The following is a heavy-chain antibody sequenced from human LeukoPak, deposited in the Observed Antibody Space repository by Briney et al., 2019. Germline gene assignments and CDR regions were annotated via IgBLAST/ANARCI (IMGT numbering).Heavy chain of an antibody. CDR3: AKANDFWSGPDAFDI. Sequence: GGSLRLSCAASGFTFSRYGMHWVRQAPGKGLEWVTFIHYDGSNKYYADSVKGRFTISRDSSENTLYLQMSSLTAEDTAVYYCAKANDFWSGPDAFDIWGQGTMVTVSS. V-gene: IGHV3-30*02. CDR2: IHYDGSNK. J-gene: IGHJ3*02. D-gene: IGHD3-3*01. CDR1: GFTFSRYG.